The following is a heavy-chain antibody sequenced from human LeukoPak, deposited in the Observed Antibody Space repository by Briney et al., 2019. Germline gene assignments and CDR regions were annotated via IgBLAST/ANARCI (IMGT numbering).Heavy chain of an antibody. CDR3: ASFSDYGVFDY. D-gene: IGHD4-17*01. Sequence: PSETLSLTCAVSGYSISSSYYWGWIRQPPGKGLEWIGSIYHSGSTYYNPSLKSRVTISVDTSKNQFSLRLSSVTAADTAVYYCASFSDYGVFDYWGQGTLVTVSS. CDR1: GYSISSSYY. V-gene: IGHV4-38-2*01. J-gene: IGHJ4*02. CDR2: IYHSGST.